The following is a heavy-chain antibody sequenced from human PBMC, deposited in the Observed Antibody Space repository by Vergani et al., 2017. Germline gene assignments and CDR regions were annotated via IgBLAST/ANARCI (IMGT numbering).Heavy chain of an antibody. Sequence: QVQLQESGPGLVKPSQTLSLTCTVSGGPISSAGYYWSWIRQHPEKGLEWIGYIYYSGSTYYNPSLKSRVSISVDTSKNQFSLKLSSVTAADTAVYYCARASKDYQVLYEDYYYYYMDVWGKGTTVTVSS. CDR3: ARASKDYQVLYEDYYYYYMDV. CDR1: GGPISSAGYY. J-gene: IGHJ6*03. D-gene: IGHD2-2*02. CDR2: IYYSGST. V-gene: IGHV4-31*03.